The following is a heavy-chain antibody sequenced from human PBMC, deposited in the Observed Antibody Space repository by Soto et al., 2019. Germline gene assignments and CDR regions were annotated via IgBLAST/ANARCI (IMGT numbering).Heavy chain of an antibody. D-gene: IGHD6-13*01. CDR3: ARGADSSSWPYYYYYGMDV. CDR2: IYHSGST. Sequence: SETLSLTCAVSGGSISSSNWWSWVRQPPGKGLEWIGEIYHSGSTNYNPSLKGRVTISVDKSKNQFSLKLSSVTAADTAVYYCARGADSSSWPYYYYYGMDVWGQGTTVTVSS. J-gene: IGHJ6*02. CDR1: GGSISSSNW. V-gene: IGHV4-4*02.